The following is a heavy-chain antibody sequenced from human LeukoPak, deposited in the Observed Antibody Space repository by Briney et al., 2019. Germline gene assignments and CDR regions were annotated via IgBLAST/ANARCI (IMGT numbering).Heavy chain of an antibody. Sequence: SETLSLTCTVSGGSISSYYWSWIRQPAGEGLEWIGRIYTSGSTNYNPSLKSRVTMSVDTSKNQFSLKLSSVTAADTAVYYCARAYYDFWSGYYTWFDPWGQGTPVTVSS. V-gene: IGHV4-4*07. CDR1: GGSISSYY. CDR2: IYTSGST. J-gene: IGHJ5*02. D-gene: IGHD3-3*01. CDR3: ARAYYDFWSGYYTWFDP.